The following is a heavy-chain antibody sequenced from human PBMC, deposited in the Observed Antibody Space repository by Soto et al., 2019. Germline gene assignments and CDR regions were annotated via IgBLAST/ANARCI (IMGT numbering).Heavy chain of an antibody. CDR3: ARDLGITGTTANDY. CDR2: IIPIFGTA. CDR1: GGTFSSYA. V-gene: IGHV1-69*12. J-gene: IGHJ4*02. Sequence: QVQLVQSGAEVKKPGSSVKVSCKASGGTFSSYAISWVRQAPGQGLEWMGGIIPIFGTANYAQKFQGRVTITADESTSAAYMELSSLRSEDTAVYYCARDLGITGTTANDYWGQGTLVTVSS. D-gene: IGHD1-20*01.